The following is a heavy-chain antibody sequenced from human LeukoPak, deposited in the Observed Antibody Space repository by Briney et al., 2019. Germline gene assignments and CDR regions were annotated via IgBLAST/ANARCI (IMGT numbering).Heavy chain of an antibody. V-gene: IGHV3-33*01. Sequence: GGSMRLSCAASGFTFSSYGMHWLRQAPGKGLEGVAVIWYDGSKKHYADSVKGRFTLSRHNSKNTLYLQMYCLRLEVTAVYYCARDGVTMIVVVTEGLRCDAFDIWGQGRMVTVCS. D-gene: IGHD3-22*01. CDR3: ARDGVTMIVVVTEGLRCDAFDI. CDR2: IWYDGSKK. CDR1: GFTFSSYG. J-gene: IGHJ3*02.